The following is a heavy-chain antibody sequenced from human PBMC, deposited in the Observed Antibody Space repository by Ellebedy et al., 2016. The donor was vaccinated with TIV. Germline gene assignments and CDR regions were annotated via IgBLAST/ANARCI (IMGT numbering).Heavy chain of an antibody. Sequence: MPSETLSLTCTVSGGSISSNSYYWGWIRQPPGKGLEWIGSFYYSGSSYYNPSLKSRVTISVDTSQSQFSLKLSSVTAAETAVYYCAREPVMRFLQWDQTQGGDYYYGMDVWGQGTTVTVSS. D-gene: IGHD3-3*01. CDR3: AREPVMRFLQWDQTQGGDYYYGMDV. J-gene: IGHJ6*02. V-gene: IGHV4-39*02. CDR2: FYYSGSS. CDR1: GGSISSNSYY.